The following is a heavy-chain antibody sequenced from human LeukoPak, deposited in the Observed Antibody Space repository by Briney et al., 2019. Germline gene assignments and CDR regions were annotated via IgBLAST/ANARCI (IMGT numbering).Heavy chain of an antibody. CDR2: MNPNSGST. CDR1: GYTFTSYD. D-gene: IGHD2-15*01. V-gene: IGHV1-8*01. Sequence: ASVKVSCKASGYTFTSYDINWVRQATGQGLEWMGWMNPNSGSTGYAQKFQGRVTMTRNTSISTAYMELSSLRSEDTAVYYCARDPLGYCSGGSCYSPKDRYFDLWGRGTLVTVSS. CDR3: ARDPLGYCSGGSCYSPKDRYFDL. J-gene: IGHJ2*01.